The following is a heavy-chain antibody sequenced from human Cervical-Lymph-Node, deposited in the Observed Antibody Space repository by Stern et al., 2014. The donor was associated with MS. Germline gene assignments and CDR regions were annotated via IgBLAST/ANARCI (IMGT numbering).Heavy chain of an antibody. Sequence: QLVQSGAEVKKPGESLKISCTGSGYSFTSYWIAWVRHMPGKGLEWMGIVHPGDSDTRYSPSFQGQVRISADKSTSTAYLQWSSLKASDTAMYYCARTRYSSSWYTFDPWGQGTLVTVSS. D-gene: IGHD6-13*01. J-gene: IGHJ5*02. CDR2: VHPGDSDT. V-gene: IGHV5-51*03. CDR1: GYSFTSYW. CDR3: ARTRYSSSWYTFDP.